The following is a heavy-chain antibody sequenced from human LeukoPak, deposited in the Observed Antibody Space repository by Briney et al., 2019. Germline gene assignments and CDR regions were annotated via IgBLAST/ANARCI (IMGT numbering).Heavy chain of an antibody. J-gene: IGHJ4*02. D-gene: IGHD4-17*01. V-gene: IGHV3-30*18. CDR1: GFTFSDYY. CDR3: AKDLGPDYGSDY. Sequence: GGSLRLSCAASGFTFSDYYMSWIRQAPGKGLEWVAVISYDGSNKYYADSVKGRFTISRDNSKNTLYLQMNSLRAEDTAVYYCAKDLGPDYGSDYWGQGTLVTVSS. CDR2: ISYDGSNK.